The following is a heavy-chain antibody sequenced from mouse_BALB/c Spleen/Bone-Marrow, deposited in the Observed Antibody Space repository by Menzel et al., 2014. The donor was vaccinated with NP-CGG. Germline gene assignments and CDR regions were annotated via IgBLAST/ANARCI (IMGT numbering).Heavy chain of an antibody. CDR3: ARRYYDYDFYAMDY. V-gene: IGHV3-2*02. J-gene: IGHJ4*01. CDR2: ISYSGST. Sequence: EVKLMESGPGLVTPSQSLSLTCTVTGYSITSDYAWNWIRQFPGNKLEWMGYISYSGSTSYNPSLKSRISITRDTSKNQFFLQLNSVTTEDTATYYCARRYYDYDFYAMDYWGQGTSVTVSS. CDR1: GYSITSDYA. D-gene: IGHD2-4*01.